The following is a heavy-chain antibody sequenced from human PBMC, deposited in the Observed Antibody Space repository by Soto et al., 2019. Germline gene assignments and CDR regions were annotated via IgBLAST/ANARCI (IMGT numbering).Heavy chain of an antibody. CDR2: ISGSGGST. D-gene: IGHD1-26*01. V-gene: IGHV3-23*01. CDR1: GFTFSSYA. Sequence: EVQLLESGGGLVQPGGSLRLSCAASGFTFSSYAMRWVRQAPVKGLEWVSAISGSGGSTYYADSVKGRFTIYRDNSKNTRSLQMSSLRAEATAVYSCARRGSGSYYDYWGQGTLVTVSA. J-gene: IGHJ4*02. CDR3: ARRGSGSYYDY.